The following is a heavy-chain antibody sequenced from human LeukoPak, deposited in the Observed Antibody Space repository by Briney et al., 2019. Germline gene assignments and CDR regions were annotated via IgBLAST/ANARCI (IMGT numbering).Heavy chain of an antibody. CDR1: GFTLSSYW. Sequence: PGGSLRLSCAASGFTLSSYWMSWVRQAPGKGLERVASIKEDGSEKYYVDSVKGRFTISRDNAENSLYLQVNSLRAEDTAVYYCARVTYPWYFDYWGQGTLVTVSS. J-gene: IGHJ4*02. CDR2: IKEDGSEK. D-gene: IGHD2-2*02. V-gene: IGHV3-7*04. CDR3: ARVTYPWYFDY.